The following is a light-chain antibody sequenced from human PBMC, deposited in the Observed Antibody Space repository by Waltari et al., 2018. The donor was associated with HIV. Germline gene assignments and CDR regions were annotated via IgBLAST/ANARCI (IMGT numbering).Light chain of an antibody. CDR2: DVS. CDR3: CSYAGSSTLL. J-gene: IGLJ2*01. V-gene: IGLV2-23*02. CDR1: SSDVGAYNY. Sequence: QSALTQPASVSGSPGQSITISCTGTSSDVGAYNYVSWYQHHPGKAPKLMIYDVSERPSGVSDRCSGSRSGNTASLTISGLQAEDEADYYCCSYAGSSTLLFGGGTKLTVL.